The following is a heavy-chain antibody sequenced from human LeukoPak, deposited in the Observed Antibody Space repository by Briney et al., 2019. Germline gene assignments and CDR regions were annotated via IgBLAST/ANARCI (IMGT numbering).Heavy chain of an antibody. CDR2: TYYRSKWYN. CDR3: ARVGHSSAHFDY. V-gene: IGHV6-1*01. CDR1: GDSVSSNSAA. D-gene: IGHD6-19*01. Sequence: SQTLSLTCAISGDSVSSNSAAWNWISRSPSGGLNWLGGTYYRSKWYNDYAVSVKSRITINPDTSKNQFSLQLNSVTPEDTAVYYCARVGHSSAHFDYWGQGTLVTVSS. J-gene: IGHJ4*02.